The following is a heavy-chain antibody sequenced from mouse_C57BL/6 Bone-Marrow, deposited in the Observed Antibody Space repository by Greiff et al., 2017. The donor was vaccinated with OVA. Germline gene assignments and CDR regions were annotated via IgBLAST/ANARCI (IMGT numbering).Heavy chain of an antibody. V-gene: IGHV2-2*01. Sequence: VKLMESGPGLVQPSQSLSITCTVSGFSLTSYGVHWVRQSPGKGLEWLGVIWSGGSTDYNAAFISRLSISKDNSKSKVFFKMNSLQADDTAIYYCARKGYGSSFDYWGQGTTLTVSS. CDR3: ARKGYGSSFDY. CDR1: GFSLTSYG. CDR2: IWSGGST. D-gene: IGHD1-1*01. J-gene: IGHJ2*01.